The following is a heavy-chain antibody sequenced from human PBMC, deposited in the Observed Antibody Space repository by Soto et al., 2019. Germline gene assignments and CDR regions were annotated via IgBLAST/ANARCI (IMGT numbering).Heavy chain of an antibody. V-gene: IGHV3-30*04. D-gene: IGHD2-2*01. J-gene: IGHJ5*02. Sequence: LRLSCAASGFSFSTYAMYWDRQAPGKGLEYVAAISYHGRDQNYADSVKGRFTVSRDNSDNTLYLQMDRLRLDDTAVYYCARARFSTTWYAGLDPWGQGTLVTVSS. CDR1: GFSFSTYA. CDR3: ARARFSTTWYAGLDP. CDR2: ISYHGRDQ.